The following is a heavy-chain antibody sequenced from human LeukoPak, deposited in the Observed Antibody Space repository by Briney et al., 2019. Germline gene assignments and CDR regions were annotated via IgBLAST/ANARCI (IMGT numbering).Heavy chain of an antibody. Sequence: SETLSFTCTVSGGSISSSRYFWGWIRQPPGKGLEWIGSLSYSGSTYYNPSLKGRVTISVDTSKDQFSLKLSSVTAADTAVYYCASRETTTGKYFDFWGQGTLVTVSS. CDR3: ASRETTTGKYFDF. D-gene: IGHD1-1*01. V-gene: IGHV4-39*01. CDR2: LSYSGST. CDR1: GGSISSSRYF. J-gene: IGHJ4*02.